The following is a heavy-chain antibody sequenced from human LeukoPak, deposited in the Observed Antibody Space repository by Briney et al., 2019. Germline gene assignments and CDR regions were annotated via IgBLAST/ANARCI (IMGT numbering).Heavy chain of an antibody. CDR2: IRFDGTRA. Sequence: PGGSLRLSCAASGFIFTSYGMHWVREAPGRGLEWVAFIRFDGTRAYYADSVKGRFTVARDNSKNTLYLQMSSLRVEDTAGYYCAKVSVVMVNDAFDIWGQGTMVIVSS. V-gene: IGHV3-30*02. J-gene: IGHJ3*02. CDR3: AKVSVVMVNDAFDI. D-gene: IGHD3-22*01. CDR1: GFIFTSYG.